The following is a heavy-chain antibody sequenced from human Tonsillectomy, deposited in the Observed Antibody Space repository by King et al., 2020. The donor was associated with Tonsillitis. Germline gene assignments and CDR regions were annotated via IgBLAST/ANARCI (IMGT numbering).Heavy chain of an antibody. CDR1: GFNFSAYW. J-gene: IGHJ6*02. V-gene: IGHV3-7*01. CDR2: MKQDGSEN. CDR3: ARDSGYCSGGSCPAWGLDV. Sequence: VQLVESGGGLVQPGGSLRLSCAASGFNFSAYWMTWVRQAPGKGLEWVANMKQDGSENYYVDSVKGRFPISRDNAKNSLYLQTDSLRVEDTAVYYCARDSGYCSGGSCPAWGLDVWGQGTTVTVSS. D-gene: IGHD2-15*01.